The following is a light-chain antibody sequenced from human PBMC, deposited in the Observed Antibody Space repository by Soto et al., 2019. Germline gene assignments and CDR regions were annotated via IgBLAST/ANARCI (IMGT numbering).Light chain of an antibody. V-gene: IGLV2-14*01. CDR3: SSYTSSSTPV. J-gene: IGLJ3*02. CDR1: SSDVGVYNY. CDR2: DVS. Sequence: QSALTQPASVSGSPGQSITIYCTGTSSDVGVYNYVSWYQQHPGKAPKLMIYDVSNRPSGVSNRFSGSKSGNTASLTISGLQAEDEADYYCSSYTSSSTPVFGGGTKLTVL.